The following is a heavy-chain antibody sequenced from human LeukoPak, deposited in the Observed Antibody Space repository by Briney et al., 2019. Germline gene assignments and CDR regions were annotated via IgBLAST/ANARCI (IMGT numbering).Heavy chain of an antibody. Sequence: GASVKVSCKASGYTFTGYYMHWVRQAPGQGLEWMGWINPNSGGTNYAQKFQGRVTMTRDTSISTAYMELSSLRSEDTAVYYCAFLGGPEKYYFDYWGQGTLVTVSS. CDR3: AFLGGPEKYYFDY. D-gene: IGHD3-3*01. CDR2: INPNSGGT. J-gene: IGHJ4*02. V-gene: IGHV1-2*02. CDR1: GYTFTGYY.